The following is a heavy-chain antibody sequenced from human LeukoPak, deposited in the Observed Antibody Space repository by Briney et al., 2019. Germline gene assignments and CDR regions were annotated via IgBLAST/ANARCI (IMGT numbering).Heavy chain of an antibody. CDR3: AKDDRAVGYCSGGSRYFSY. J-gene: IGHJ4*02. CDR2: ISGSGGST. CDR1: GFTFSSYA. V-gene: IGHV3-23*01. D-gene: IGHD2-15*01. Sequence: GGSLRLSCAASGFTFSSYAMSWVRQAPGKGLEWVSAISGSGGSTYYADSVKGRFTISRDNSKNTLYLQMNSLRAEDTAVYYCAKDDRAVGYCSGGSRYFSYWGQGTLVTVSS.